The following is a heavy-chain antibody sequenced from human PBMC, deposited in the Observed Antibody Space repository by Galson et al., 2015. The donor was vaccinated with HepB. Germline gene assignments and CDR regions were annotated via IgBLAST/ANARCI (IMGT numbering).Heavy chain of an antibody. CDR3: ARGGDYVGIFDY. J-gene: IGHJ4*02. CDR2: IYSGGAT. V-gene: IGHV3-66*01. CDR1: GFTVSSNY. Sequence: SLRLSCAASGFTVSSNYMNWVRQAPGKGLEWVSVIYSGGATYYADSVKGKFTISRDSSKNTVYLQMDSLRAEDTAVYYCARGGDYVGIFDYWGQGTLVTVSS. D-gene: IGHD4-23*01.